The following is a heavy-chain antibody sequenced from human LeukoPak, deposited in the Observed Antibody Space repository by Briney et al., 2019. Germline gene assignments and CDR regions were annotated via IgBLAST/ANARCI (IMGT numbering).Heavy chain of an antibody. CDR2: ISSSGSTI. J-gene: IGHJ6*03. Sequence: GGSLRLSCAASGFTFSSYEMNWVRQAPGKGLEWVSYISSSGSTIYYADSVKGRFTISRDNAKNSLYLQMNSLRAEDTAVYYCARLRYGNEYGYYYYYMDVWGKGTTVTVSS. V-gene: IGHV3-48*03. CDR1: GFTFSSYE. CDR3: ARLRYGNEYGYYYYYMDV. D-gene: IGHD5-18*01.